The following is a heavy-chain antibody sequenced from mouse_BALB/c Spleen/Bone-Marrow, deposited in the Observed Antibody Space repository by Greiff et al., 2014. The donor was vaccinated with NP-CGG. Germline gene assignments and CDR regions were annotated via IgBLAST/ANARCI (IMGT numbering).Heavy chain of an antibody. CDR2: IDPYYGGT. CDR3: ARVGDNRHFDV. Sequence: EVQRVESGPELEKPGASVKISCKASGYSFTGYNMDWVKQSNGKSLEWIGNIDPYYGGTDYNQKFKGKATLTVDKSSSTAYMQLKSLTSEDSAVYYCARVGDNRHFDVWGAGTTVTVSS. J-gene: IGHJ1*01. D-gene: IGHD3-3*01. CDR1: GYSFTGYN. V-gene: IGHV1S135*01.